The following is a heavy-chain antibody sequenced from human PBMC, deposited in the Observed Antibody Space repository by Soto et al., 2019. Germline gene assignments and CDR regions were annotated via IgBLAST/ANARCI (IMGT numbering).Heavy chain of an antibody. D-gene: IGHD1-26*01. CDR2: ISAYNGNT. V-gene: IGHV1-18*01. Sequence: QVQLVQSGAEVKKPGASVKVSCKASGYTFTSYGISWVRQAPGQGLEWMGWISAYNGNTNYAQKLQGRVTMTTDTATSTAYMELRSLRSDDTAVYYCARGELSGSYYYYYGMDVWGQGTTVTVSS. CDR1: GYTFTSYG. J-gene: IGHJ6*02. CDR3: ARGELSGSYYYYYGMDV.